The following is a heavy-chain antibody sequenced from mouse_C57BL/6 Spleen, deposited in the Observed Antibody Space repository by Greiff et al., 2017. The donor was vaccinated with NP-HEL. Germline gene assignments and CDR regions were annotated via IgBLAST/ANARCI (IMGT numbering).Heavy chain of an antibody. V-gene: IGHV14-4*01. Sequence: EVQLQQSGAELVRPGASVKLSCTASGFNIKDDYMHWVKQRPEQGLEWIGWIDPENGDTEYASKFQGKATITADTSSNTAYLQLSSLTSEDTAVYYCTGYYSKDWYFDVWGTGTTVTVSS. CDR2: IDPENGDT. CDR3: TGYYSKDWYFDV. J-gene: IGHJ1*03. CDR1: GFNIKDDY. D-gene: IGHD2-5*01.